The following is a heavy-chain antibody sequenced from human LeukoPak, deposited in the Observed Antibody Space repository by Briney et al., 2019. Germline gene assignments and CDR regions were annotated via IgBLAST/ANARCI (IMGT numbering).Heavy chain of an antibody. Sequence: SQTLSLTCAISGDSVSSNTAAWNWIRQSPSRGLEWLGRTYYRSKWYYDYDTSLKSRVTINPDTSRNQFSLQLNSVTPEDTAVYYCVRDSGLGSDAFDIWGLGTMVTVSS. V-gene: IGHV6-1*01. CDR2: TYYRSKWYY. D-gene: IGHD3-10*01. CDR1: GDSVSSNTAA. CDR3: VRDSGLGSDAFDI. J-gene: IGHJ3*02.